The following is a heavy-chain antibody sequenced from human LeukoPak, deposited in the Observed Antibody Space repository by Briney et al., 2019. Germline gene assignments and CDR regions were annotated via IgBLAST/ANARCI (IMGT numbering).Heavy chain of an antibody. CDR2: ISGSGGST. CDR1: GFTFSSYG. Sequence: GGSLRLSCAASGFTFSSYGMSWVRQAPGKGLEWVSAISGSGGSTYYADSVKGRFTISRDNSKNTLYLQMNSLRAEDTAVYYCAKIFARYYYYMDVWGKGTTVTVSS. CDR3: AKIFARYYYYMDV. D-gene: IGHD3-3*01. V-gene: IGHV3-23*01. J-gene: IGHJ6*03.